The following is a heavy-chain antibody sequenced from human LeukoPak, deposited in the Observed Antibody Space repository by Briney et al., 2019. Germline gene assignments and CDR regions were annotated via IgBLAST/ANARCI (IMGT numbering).Heavy chain of an antibody. CDR2: ISGSGGST. Sequence: PGGSLRLSCAASGFTFSSYAMSWVCQAPGKGLEWVSAISGSGGSTYYADSVKGRFTISRDNSKNTLYLQMNSLRAEDTAVYYCARVGSSGSYYRYFDYWGQGTLVTVSS. CDR3: ARVGSSGSYYRYFDY. V-gene: IGHV3-23*01. J-gene: IGHJ4*02. CDR1: GFTFSSYA. D-gene: IGHD1-26*01.